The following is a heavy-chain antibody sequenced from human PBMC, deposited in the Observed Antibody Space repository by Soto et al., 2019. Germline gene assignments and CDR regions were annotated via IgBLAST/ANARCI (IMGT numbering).Heavy chain of an antibody. D-gene: IGHD4-17*01. J-gene: IGHJ4*02. CDR3: ARPTYGDYYFDY. CDR1: GYTFTSYA. V-gene: IGHV1-3*01. CDR2: INAGNGNT. Sequence: ASVKVSCKASGYTFTSYAMHWVRQAPGQRLEWMGWINAGNGNTKYSQKFQGRVTITRDTSASTAYMELSSLRSEDTAVYYCARPTYGDYYFDYWGQGTLVTVSS.